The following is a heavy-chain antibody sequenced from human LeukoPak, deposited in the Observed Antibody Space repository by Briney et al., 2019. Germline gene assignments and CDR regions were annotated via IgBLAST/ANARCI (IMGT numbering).Heavy chain of an antibody. CDR2: MHPGGTT. CDR1: ADSMNNYY. CDR3: AKTGSLFGRFLDH. Sequence: SETLSLTCSVFADSMNNYYWTWIRQPPGKGLEWVGNMHPGGTTKFHPSLEGRVTMSIDTSNKQSSLRLRSVTAADTATYYCAKTGSLFGRFLDHWGPGALVIVSS. D-gene: IGHD3-10*02. J-gene: IGHJ4*02. V-gene: IGHV4-59*01.